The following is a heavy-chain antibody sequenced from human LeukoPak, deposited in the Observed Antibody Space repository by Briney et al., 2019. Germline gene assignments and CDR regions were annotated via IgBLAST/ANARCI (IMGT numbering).Heavy chain of an antibody. Sequence: GGSLRLSCAASGFTFSSYAMHWVRQAPGKGLEWVAVISYDGSNKYYADSVKGRFTISRDNSKNTLYLQMNSLRAEDTAVYYCARDRPLSDWGQGTLVTVSS. CDR3: ARDRPLSD. CDR1: GFTFSSYA. CDR2: ISYDGSNK. D-gene: IGHD3-10*01. V-gene: IGHV3-30-3*01. J-gene: IGHJ4*02.